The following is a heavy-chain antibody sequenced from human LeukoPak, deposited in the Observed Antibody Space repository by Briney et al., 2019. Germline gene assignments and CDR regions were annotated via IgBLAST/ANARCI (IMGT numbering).Heavy chain of an antibody. V-gene: IGHV3-9*03. D-gene: IGHD2-15*01. CDR1: GFSFDDYA. Sequence: GGSLRLSCAASGFSFDDYAMHWVRQAPGKGLEWVSGISWNSGSIGYADSVKGRFSISRDNAKNSLYLQMNSLRAEDMALYYCAKDSGRNYYYYMDVWGKGTTVTVSS. CDR2: ISWNSGSI. CDR3: AKDSGRNYYYYMDV. J-gene: IGHJ6*03.